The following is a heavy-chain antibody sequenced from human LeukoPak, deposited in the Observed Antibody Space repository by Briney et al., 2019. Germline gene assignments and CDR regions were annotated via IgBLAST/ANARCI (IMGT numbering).Heavy chain of an antibody. CDR2: IFPGDSDT. Sequence: GESLKISCRGSGYSFTTYWIGWVRPMPGKGLEWMGIIFPGDSDTRYCPSFQGQVTISADKSISTAYLQWSSLKASDTAMYYCAKLGAYSSSWYGSFDYWGQGTLVTVSS. V-gene: IGHV5-51*01. D-gene: IGHD6-13*01. J-gene: IGHJ4*02. CDR3: AKLGAYSSSWYGSFDY. CDR1: GYSFTTYW.